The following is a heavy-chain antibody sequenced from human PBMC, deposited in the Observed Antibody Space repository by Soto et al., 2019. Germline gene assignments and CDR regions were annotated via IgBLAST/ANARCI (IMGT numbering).Heavy chain of an antibody. Sequence: ASVKVSCNASGYTFTSYGISCVRQAPGQGLEWMGWISAYNGNTNYAQKLQGRVTMTTDTSTSTAYMELRSLRSDDTAVYYCARESGIAVAGNAFDIWGQGTMVTVSS. D-gene: IGHD6-19*01. CDR3: ARESGIAVAGNAFDI. J-gene: IGHJ3*02. CDR1: GYTFTSYG. CDR2: ISAYNGNT. V-gene: IGHV1-18*01.